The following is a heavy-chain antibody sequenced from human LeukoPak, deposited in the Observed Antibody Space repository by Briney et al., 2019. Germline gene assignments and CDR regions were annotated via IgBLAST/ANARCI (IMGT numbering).Heavy chain of an antibody. CDR1: GFTVSSNY. J-gene: IGHJ4*02. CDR2: IYSGGST. Sequence: GGSLRLSCAASGFTVSSNYMSWVRQAPGKGLEWVSVIYSGGSTYYADSVKGRFTISRDTSKNTLYLQMNSLRAEDTAVYYCARDYGDYTFDYWGQGTLVTVSS. D-gene: IGHD4-17*01. CDR3: ARDYGDYTFDY. V-gene: IGHV3-66*01.